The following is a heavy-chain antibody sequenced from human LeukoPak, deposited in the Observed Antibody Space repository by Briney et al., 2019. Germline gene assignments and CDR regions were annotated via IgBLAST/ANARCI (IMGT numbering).Heavy chain of an antibody. CDR1: GFTFSDYY. Sequence: PGGSLRLSCAASGFTFSDYYMSWIRQAPGKGLEWVSYINNSGSSIYYADSVKGRFTISRDNAKNSLYLQMTTLRAEDTAVYYCARGGGQWLVRTRDAFDIWGQGTMVTVSS. V-gene: IGHV3-11*01. J-gene: IGHJ3*02. CDR3: ARGGGQWLVRTRDAFDI. D-gene: IGHD6-19*01. CDR2: INNSGSSI.